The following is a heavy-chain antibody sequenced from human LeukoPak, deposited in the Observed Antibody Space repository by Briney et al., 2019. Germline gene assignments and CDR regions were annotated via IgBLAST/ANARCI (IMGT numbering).Heavy chain of an antibody. V-gene: IGHV3-74*01. CDR1: GFTFSNYW. J-gene: IGHJ4*02. Sequence: GGSLRLSCAASGFTFSNYWMHWVRQVPGKGLVWVSRIESDGSSTSYADSVKGRFTISRDNAANTLYLQMNSLRAEDTAVYYCAKDLAGSGSYSFDYWGQGTLVTVSS. CDR3: AKDLAGSGSYSFDY. CDR2: IESDGSST. D-gene: IGHD1-26*01.